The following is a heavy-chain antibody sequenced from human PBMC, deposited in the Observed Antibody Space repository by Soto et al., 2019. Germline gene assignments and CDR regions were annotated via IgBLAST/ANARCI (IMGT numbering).Heavy chain of an antibody. CDR1: GGTFSSYA. J-gene: IGHJ1*01. CDR2: IIPIFGTA. CDR3: ARQGGGRDFWSGYYPSSYFQH. D-gene: IGHD3-3*01. V-gene: IGHV1-69*01. Sequence: QVQLVQSGAEVKKPGSSVKVSCKASGGTFSSYAISWVRQAPGQGLEWMGGIIPIFGTANYAQKFQGRVTITADESTSTAYRGRSSPRSEDTAVYYCARQGGGRDFWSGYYPSSYFQHWGQGTLVTVSS.